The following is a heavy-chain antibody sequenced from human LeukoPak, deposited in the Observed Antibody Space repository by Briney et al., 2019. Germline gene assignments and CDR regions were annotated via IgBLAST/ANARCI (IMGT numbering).Heavy chain of an antibody. J-gene: IGHJ4*02. CDR2: TIPIFGTA. Sequence: SVKVSCKASGGTFSSYAISWVRQAPGQGLEWMGRTIPIFGTANYAQKFQGRVTITTDESTSAAYMELSSLRSEDTAVYYCARLRGYSGYDLGDYFDYWGQGTLVTVSS. CDR1: GGTFSSYA. CDR3: ARLRGYSGYDLGDYFDY. D-gene: IGHD5-12*01. V-gene: IGHV1-69*05.